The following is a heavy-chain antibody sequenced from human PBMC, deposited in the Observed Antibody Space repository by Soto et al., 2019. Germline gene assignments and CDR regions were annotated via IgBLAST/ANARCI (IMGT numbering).Heavy chain of an antibody. CDR2: IYYSGST. D-gene: IGHD2-21*01. J-gene: IGHJ6*02. Sequence: LALTCSVSGGSIITSYYWGWIRHPPGKGLEWIGSIYYSGSTYYNPSLKSRVTIFVDTSKSQFSLMLGSVTAADTAVYYCARHDWARFYGMDVWGQRTTVTVSS. V-gene: IGHV4-39*01. CDR3: ARHDWARFYGMDV. CDR1: GGSIITSYY.